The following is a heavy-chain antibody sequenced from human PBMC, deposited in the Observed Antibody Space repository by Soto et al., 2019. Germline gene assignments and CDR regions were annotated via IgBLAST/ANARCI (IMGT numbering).Heavy chain of an antibody. J-gene: IGHJ4*02. CDR2: INHSGST. D-gene: IGHD3-10*01. Sequence: SETLSLTCAVYGGSFSGYYWSWIRQPPGKGLEWIGEINHSGSTNYNPSLKSRVTISVDTSKNQFSLKLSSVTAADTAVYYCARGTRNYYGSGSYLGTFDYWGQGTLVTVSS. CDR1: GGSFSGYY. V-gene: IGHV4-34*01. CDR3: ARGTRNYYGSGSYLGTFDY.